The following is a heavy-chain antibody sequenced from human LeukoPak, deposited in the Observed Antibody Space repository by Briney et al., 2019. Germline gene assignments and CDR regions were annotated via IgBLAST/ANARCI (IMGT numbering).Heavy chain of an antibody. CDR1: GYTLTSYY. V-gene: IGHV1-46*01. Sequence: ASVKVSCKASGYTLTSYYLHWVRQAPGQGLEWMAIINPSGDTTSHAQKFQGRVTMTRDTSASTVYMELSSLRSEDTAVYYCASKRGYSYGLDYWGQGTLVTVSS. D-gene: IGHD5-18*01. J-gene: IGHJ4*02. CDR2: INPSGDTT. CDR3: ASKRGYSYGLDY.